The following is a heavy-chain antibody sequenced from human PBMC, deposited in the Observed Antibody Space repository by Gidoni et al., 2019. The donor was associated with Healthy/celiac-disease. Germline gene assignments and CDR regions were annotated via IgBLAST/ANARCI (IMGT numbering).Heavy chain of an antibody. D-gene: IGHD3-10*01. CDR1: GGSIRSGSYS. Sequence: QLQLQESGPGLVKPSQTLSLTCTVSGGSIRSGSYSRSWIRQPAGKGLEWIGRIYTSGSTNYNPSLKSRVTISVDTSKNQFSLKLSSVTAADTAVYYCARDPYRGPSRSGMDVWGQGTTVTVSS. CDR3: ARDPYRGPSRSGMDV. J-gene: IGHJ6*02. V-gene: IGHV4-61*02. CDR2: IYTSGST.